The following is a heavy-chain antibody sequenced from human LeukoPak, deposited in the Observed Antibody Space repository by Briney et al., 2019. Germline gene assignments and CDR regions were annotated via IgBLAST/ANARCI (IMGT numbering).Heavy chain of an antibody. D-gene: IGHD6-19*01. CDR3: ARDSSVAGTTFDL. V-gene: IGHV3-53*01. J-gene: IGHJ4*02. CDR2: IYSGGST. CDR1: GFTFSSYN. Sequence: GGSLRLSCAASGFTFSSYNMIWVRQAPGKGLEWVSVIYSGGSTYYADSVKGRFTISRDNSKNTLYLQMNSLRAEDAAVYYCARDSSVAGTTFDLWGQGTLVTVSS.